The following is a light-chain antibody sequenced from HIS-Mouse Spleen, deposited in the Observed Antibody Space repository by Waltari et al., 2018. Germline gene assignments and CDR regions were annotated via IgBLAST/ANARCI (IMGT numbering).Light chain of an antibody. J-gene: IGLJ2*01. Sequence: SYELTQPPSVSVSPGQTARITCSGDALPKKYAYWYQQKSGQAPVLVIYGDSKRPSGIPGRFPGSSSGTMATLTISGAQVEDEADYYCYSTDSSGNHRVFGGGTKLTVL. V-gene: IGLV3-10*01. CDR1: ALPKKY. CDR3: YSTDSSGNHRV. CDR2: GDS.